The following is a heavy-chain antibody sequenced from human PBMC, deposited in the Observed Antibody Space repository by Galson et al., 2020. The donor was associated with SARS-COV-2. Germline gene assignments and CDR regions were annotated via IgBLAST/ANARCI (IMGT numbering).Heavy chain of an antibody. CDR1: GFTFSSYA. Sequence: TGGSLRLSCAASGFTFSSYAMHWVRQAPGKGLEWVEVISYDGSNKYYADSVKGRFTISRDNSKNTLYLQMNSLRAEDTAVYYCARDQPGRYFDYWGQGTLVTVSS. CDR2: ISYDGSNK. V-gene: IGHV3-30-3*01. J-gene: IGHJ4*02. CDR3: ARDQPGRYFDY. D-gene: IGHD3-10*01.